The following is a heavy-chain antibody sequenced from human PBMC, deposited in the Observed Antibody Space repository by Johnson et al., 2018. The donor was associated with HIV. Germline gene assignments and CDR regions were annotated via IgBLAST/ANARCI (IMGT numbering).Heavy chain of an antibody. Sequence: QVQLVESGGGVERPGGSLRLSCVGSGFMFDDYGMSWVRQVPGKGLEWVAVISYDGSNKYFADSVKGRFTISRDSSKNTLYLQMNSLRAEDMAVYYCARGSYSGTYWAFDIWGQGIMVTVSS. V-gene: IGHV3-30*03. J-gene: IGHJ3*02. CDR2: ISYDGSNK. CDR3: ARGSYSGTYWAFDI. D-gene: IGHD1-26*01. CDR1: GFMFDDYG.